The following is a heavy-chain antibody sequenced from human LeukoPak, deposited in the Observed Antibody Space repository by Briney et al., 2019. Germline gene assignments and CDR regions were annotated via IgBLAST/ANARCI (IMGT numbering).Heavy chain of an antibody. Sequence: ASVKVSCKASGYTFTSYDINWVRQATGQGLEWMGWMNPNSGNTGYAQKFQGRVTITRNTSISTAYMELSGLRSEDTAVYYCARADYYDTSNFDYWGQGTLVTVSS. J-gene: IGHJ4*02. D-gene: IGHD3-22*01. CDR2: MNPNSGNT. CDR3: ARADYYDTSNFDY. CDR1: GYTFTSYD. V-gene: IGHV1-8*03.